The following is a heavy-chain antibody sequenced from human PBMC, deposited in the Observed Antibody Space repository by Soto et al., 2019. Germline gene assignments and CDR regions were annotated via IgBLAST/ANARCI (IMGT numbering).Heavy chain of an antibody. CDR2: IYWDDDK. J-gene: IGHJ4*02. CDR3: AHRRVGRSIYYFDY. Sequence: QITLKESGPTLVKPTQTLTLTCTFSGFSLSTGGVGVGWIRQPPGKALEWLALIYWDDDKRYRPSLKSRLTITKVTSNNQVVLRMTNMDPADTATYYCAHRRVGRSIYYFDYWGQGTLVTVSS. D-gene: IGHD1-26*01. V-gene: IGHV2-5*02. CDR1: GFSLSTGGVG.